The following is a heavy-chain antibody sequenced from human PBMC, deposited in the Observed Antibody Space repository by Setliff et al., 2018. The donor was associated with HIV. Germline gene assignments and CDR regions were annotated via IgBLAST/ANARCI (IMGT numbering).Heavy chain of an antibody. V-gene: IGHV4-59*01. CDR3: ARSGDSYYYYYMDV. CDR1: GGSFSGYY. D-gene: IGHD2-21*02. CDR2: IYYSGST. J-gene: IGHJ6*03. Sequence: SETLSLTCAVYGGSFSGYYWSWIRQPPGKGLEWIGYIYYSGSTNYNPSLKSRVTISVDTSKNQFSLKLSSVTAADTAVYYCARSGDSYYYYYMDVWGKGTTVTVSS.